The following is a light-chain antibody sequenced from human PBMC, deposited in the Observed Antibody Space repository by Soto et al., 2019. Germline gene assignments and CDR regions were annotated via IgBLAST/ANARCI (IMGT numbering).Light chain of an antibody. Sequence: EIVLTQSPGTLSLSPGERATLSCRSSQSVSSSYLAWYQQKPGQAPRLLIYGASSRSTGIPDRFSGSGSGTDFTRTISRLDPEDFAVYDCQQYGSSPPFYPFGQGTKLEIK. J-gene: IGKJ2*01. V-gene: IGKV3-20*01. CDR2: GAS. CDR3: QQYGSSPPFYP. CDR1: QSVSSSY.